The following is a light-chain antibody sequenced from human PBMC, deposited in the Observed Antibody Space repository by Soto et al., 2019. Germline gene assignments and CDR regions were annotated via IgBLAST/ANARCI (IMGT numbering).Light chain of an antibody. V-gene: IGKV1-5*01. Sequence: DIQMTQSPSTLSPSVGDRVAITCRASQSIRWLAWYQQKPGKAPKLRIYDASSLASGVPSRFSGSGSGTEFTLTISSLQPDDFVTYYCQQYVNYPYTFGQGTKLEIK. CDR2: DAS. CDR3: QQYVNYPYT. J-gene: IGKJ2*01. CDR1: QSIRW.